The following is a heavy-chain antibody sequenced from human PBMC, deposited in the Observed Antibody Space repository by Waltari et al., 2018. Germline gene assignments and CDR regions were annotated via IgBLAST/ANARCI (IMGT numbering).Heavy chain of an antibody. CDR1: GFTFSNYR. V-gene: IGHV3-48*03. Sequence: EVQLVESGGGLVQPGGSLRLSCAASGFTFSNYRMNWVRQAPGKGLEWVSHITSIDNAKSYADPVRGRFTISRDNAKDSLYLEMSSLRPEDTAIYYCARSLMGYYYYMDVWGKGTTVTISS. J-gene: IGHJ6*03. D-gene: IGHD3-10*01. CDR2: ITSIDNAK. CDR3: ARSLMGYYYYMDV.